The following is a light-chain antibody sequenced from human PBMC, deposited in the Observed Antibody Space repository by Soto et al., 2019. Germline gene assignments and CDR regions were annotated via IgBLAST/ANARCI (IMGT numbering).Light chain of an antibody. CDR1: QSISTW. V-gene: IGKV1-5*01. CDR2: DAS. Sequence: DIQMTQSSSTLSASAGGAGTVTVGASQSISTWLAWYQQKPGRAPRLLIYDASSLKSGVPSRFSGSGSGTDFTLTISRLEPEDFAVYYCQQRSNWPTTFGQGTRLEIK. J-gene: IGKJ5*01. CDR3: QQRSNWPTT.